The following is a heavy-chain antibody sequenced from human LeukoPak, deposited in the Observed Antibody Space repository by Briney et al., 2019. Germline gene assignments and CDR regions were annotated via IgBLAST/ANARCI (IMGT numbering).Heavy chain of an antibody. CDR2: IYPGVSDT. CDR1: GYSFTSYW. J-gene: IGHJ4*02. D-gene: IGHD6-19*01. CDR3: ARHLGSGWSPYYFDY. Sequence: GESLKISCKGSGYSFTSYWIGWVRQMPGKGLEWMGIIYPGVSDTRYSPSFQGQVTISADKSISTAYLQWSSLKASDTAMYYCARHLGSGWSPYYFDYWGQGTLVTVSS. V-gene: IGHV5-51*01.